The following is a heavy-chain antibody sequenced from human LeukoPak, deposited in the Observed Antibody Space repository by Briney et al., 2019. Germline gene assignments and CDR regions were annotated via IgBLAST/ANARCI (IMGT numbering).Heavy chain of an antibody. Sequence: GGSLRLSCAASGFTFSSYWMSWVRQAPGKGLEWVANIKQDGSEKYYVDSVKGRFTISRDNAKNSLYLQMNSLRAEDTAVYYCARVLSIQWSDAFDIWGQGTMVTVSS. D-gene: IGHD2-21*01. V-gene: IGHV3-7*01. CDR2: IKQDGSEK. CDR1: GFTFSSYW. CDR3: ARVLSIQWSDAFDI. J-gene: IGHJ3*02.